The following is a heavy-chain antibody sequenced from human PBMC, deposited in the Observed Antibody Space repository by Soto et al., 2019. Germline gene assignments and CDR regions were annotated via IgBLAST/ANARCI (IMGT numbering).Heavy chain of an antibody. D-gene: IGHD3-3*01. Sequence: QVQLVQSGAEVKKSGASVKVSCKVSGNIFTSQYMHWVRQAPGQGLEWMAMINPSGGRTSYAQMFQGRVTMTRDTSTSTVHMELSSLRSEDTAVYYCFRDVGDWGQGTLVTVSS. CDR3: FRDVGD. J-gene: IGHJ4*02. CDR2: INPSGGRT. V-gene: IGHV1-46*03. CDR1: GNIFTSQY.